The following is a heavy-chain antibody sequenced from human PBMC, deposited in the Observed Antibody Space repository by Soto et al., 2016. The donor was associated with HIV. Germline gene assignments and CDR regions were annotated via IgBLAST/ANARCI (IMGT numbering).Heavy chain of an antibody. D-gene: IGHD1-1*01. Sequence: QVQLQESGPGLVKPSETLSLTCTVSGGSISSYYWSWIRQPPGKGLEWIGYIYYSGSTNYNPSLKSRVSISVDTSKNQFSLKLSSVTAADTAVYYCARGNWPHWSFDLWGRGTLVTVSS. CDR3: ARGNWPHWSFDL. V-gene: IGHV4-59*01. CDR2: IYYSGST. J-gene: IGHJ2*01. CDR1: GGSISSYY.